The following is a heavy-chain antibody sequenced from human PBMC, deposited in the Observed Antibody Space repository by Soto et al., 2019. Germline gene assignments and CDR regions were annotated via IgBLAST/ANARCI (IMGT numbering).Heavy chain of an antibody. J-gene: IGHJ3*02. CDR3: ARSQGQWLAHAAFDI. Sequence: GKGLECVSYISSSSSYTNYADSVKGRFTISRDNAKNSLYLQMNSLRAEDTAVYYCARSQGQWLAHAAFDIWGQGTTVTV. CDR2: ISSSSSYT. D-gene: IGHD6-19*01. V-gene: IGHV3-11*03.